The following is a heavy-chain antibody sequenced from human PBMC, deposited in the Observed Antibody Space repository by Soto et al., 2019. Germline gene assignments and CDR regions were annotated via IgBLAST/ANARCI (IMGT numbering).Heavy chain of an antibody. Sequence: RSLARTVSGCSISSYYWSWILQPAGKGLEWIGRIYTSGSTNYNPSLKSRVTMSVDTSKNQFSLKLSSVTAADTAVYYCARELIGYSSRSTDNWFDPWGQGTLVTVSS. V-gene: IGHV4-4*07. D-gene: IGHD6-13*01. CDR1: GCSISSYY. J-gene: IGHJ5*02. CDR2: IYTSGST. CDR3: ARELIGYSSRSTDNWFDP.